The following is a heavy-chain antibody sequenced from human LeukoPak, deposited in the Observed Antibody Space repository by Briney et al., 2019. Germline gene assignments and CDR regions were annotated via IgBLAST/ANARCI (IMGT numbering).Heavy chain of an antibody. Sequence: PGGSLRLSCTPSGFTFSAYAMSWFRQAPGKGLEWVGFIRNKADGGTAEYAASVTGRLTISRADYKTSACPRLNSLTTEDIAVYYCTREKRYLDWFQADHWGQRTRVTVPS. D-gene: IGHD3-9*01. CDR1: GFTFSAYA. CDR2: IRNKADGGTA. CDR3: TREKRYLDWFQADH. J-gene: IGHJ4*02. V-gene: IGHV3-49*03.